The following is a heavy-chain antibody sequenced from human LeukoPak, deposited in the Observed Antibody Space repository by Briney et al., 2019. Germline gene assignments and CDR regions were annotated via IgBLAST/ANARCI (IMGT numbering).Heavy chain of an antibody. CDR1: GLTFSRSW. Sequence: GGSLRLSCAASGLTFSRSWMHWVRQTPGKGLEWVAGIKEDGGQKDYVASVRGRFTISRDNARNSLYLQMNNLRADDTAVYYCATGGPMGSSWGQGTLVIVSA. V-gene: IGHV3-7*01. J-gene: IGHJ4*02. CDR2: IKEDGGQK. D-gene: IGHD3-10*01. CDR3: ATGGPMGSS.